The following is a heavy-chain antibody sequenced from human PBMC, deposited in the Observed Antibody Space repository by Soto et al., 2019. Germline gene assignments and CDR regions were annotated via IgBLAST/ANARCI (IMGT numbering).Heavy chain of an antibody. V-gene: IGHV1-24*01. CDR2: FDPEDGET. CDR3: AKDRFRNASSGCFDS. Sequence: SVKVSCKVSGDTLPEFSMHWVRQASGKGLEWMGGFDPEDGETIYAQKFLGRVTMTEDTSTDTAYMELSSLTSEDTAVYYCAKDRFRNASSGCFDSSGQGTLVTVSS. J-gene: IGHJ5*01. D-gene: IGHD1-1*01. CDR1: GDTLPEFS.